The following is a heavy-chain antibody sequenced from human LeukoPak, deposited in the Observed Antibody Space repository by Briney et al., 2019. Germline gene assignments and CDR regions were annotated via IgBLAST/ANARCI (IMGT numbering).Heavy chain of an antibody. Sequence: SGGSLRLSCAASGFTFRDSAMTWVRQAPGKGLEWVSLISGDGGSTYYADSVKGRFTISRDNSKNSLYLQMNSLRTEDTALYYCAKPPAVAGFHYAMDVWGQGTTVTVSS. D-gene: IGHD6-19*01. CDR3: AKPPAVAGFHYAMDV. CDR1: GFTFRDSA. J-gene: IGHJ6*02. CDR2: ISGDGGST. V-gene: IGHV3-43*02.